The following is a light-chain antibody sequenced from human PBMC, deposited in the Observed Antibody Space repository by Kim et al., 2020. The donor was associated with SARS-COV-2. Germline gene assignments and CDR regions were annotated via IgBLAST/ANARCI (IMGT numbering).Light chain of an antibody. CDR2: YDS. CDR1: NIGSKS. CDR3: QVWDSRGDQVV. Sequence: SYELTQPPSVSVAPGKTARITCGGNNIGSKSVHWYQQKPGQAPVLVIYYDSDRPSGIPERFSGSNSGNTATLTISRVEAGDEADYYCQVWDSRGDQVVFG. V-gene: IGLV3-21*04. J-gene: IGLJ2*01.